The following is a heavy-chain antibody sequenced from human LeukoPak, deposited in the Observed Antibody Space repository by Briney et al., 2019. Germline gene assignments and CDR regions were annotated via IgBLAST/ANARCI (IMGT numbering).Heavy chain of an antibody. CDR1: GFTFSNAW. Sequence: PGRSLRLSCAASGFTFSNAWMSWVRQAPGKGLEWVGRIKSKTDGGTTDYAAPVKGRFTISRDDSKNTLYLQMNSLKTEDTAVYYCTTDRGGYSSGCFDYWGQGTLVTVSS. V-gene: IGHV3-15*01. CDR2: IKSKTDGGTT. CDR3: TTDRGGYSSGCFDY. D-gene: IGHD6-19*01. J-gene: IGHJ4*02.